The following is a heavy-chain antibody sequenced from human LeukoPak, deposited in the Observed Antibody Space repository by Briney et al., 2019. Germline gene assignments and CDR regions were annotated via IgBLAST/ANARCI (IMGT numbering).Heavy chain of an antibody. J-gene: IGHJ4*02. CDR3: ARNSGPFDF. D-gene: IGHD4-23*01. CDR1: GFTFSSYW. CDR2: INTDGSNT. V-gene: IGHV3-74*01. Sequence: GGSLRLSCAASGFTFSSYWMHWVRQAPGEGLVWVSRINTDGSNTIYADSVKGRFTISRDSAKNTLYLQTNSLRAEDTAVYYCARNSGPFDFWGQGTLVTVSS.